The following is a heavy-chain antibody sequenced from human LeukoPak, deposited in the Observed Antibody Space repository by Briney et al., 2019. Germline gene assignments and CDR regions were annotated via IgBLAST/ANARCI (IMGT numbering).Heavy chain of an antibody. CDR2: INPNSGGT. J-gene: IGHJ4*02. CDR1: GYTFTGYY. D-gene: IGHD6-13*01. V-gene: IGHV1-2*06. Sequence: ASVKVSCKASGYTFTGYYMHWVRQAPGQGLEWMGRINPNSGGTNYAQKLQGRVTMTRDTSISTAYMELSRLRSDDTAVYYCATARYSSSWYGAGVDYWGQGTLVTVSS. CDR3: ATARYSSSWYGAGVDY.